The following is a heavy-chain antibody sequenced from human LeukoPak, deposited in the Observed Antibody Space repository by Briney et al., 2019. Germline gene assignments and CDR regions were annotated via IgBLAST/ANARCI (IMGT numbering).Heavy chain of an antibody. Sequence: GGSLRLSCAASGFTFSNAWMSWVRQAPGKGLEWVANIKEDGSEQYYADSLKGRFTISRDNLKNSLYLQINSLRADDTAVYYCARDSFETDIDYWGQGTQVTVSS. CDR3: ARDSFETDIDY. CDR1: GFTFSNAW. D-gene: IGHD1-14*01. CDR2: IKEDGSEQ. J-gene: IGHJ4*02. V-gene: IGHV3-7*01.